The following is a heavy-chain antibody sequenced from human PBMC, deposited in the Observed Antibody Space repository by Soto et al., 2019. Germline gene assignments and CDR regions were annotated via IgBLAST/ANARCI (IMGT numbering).Heavy chain of an antibody. CDR1: GFTLTDSA. Sequence: SVKVSCKASGFTLTDSAVQWVRQARGQRLEWIGWIVVGSGITNYAQKFQERVTITWDLSTSTAYMELSSLRSEDTAVYHCAADSQHVGYRTLYNYFHGMDVWGQGTTVTGSS. V-gene: IGHV1-58*01. J-gene: IGHJ6*02. CDR3: AADSQHVGYRTLYNYFHGMDV. CDR2: IVVGSGIT. D-gene: IGHD5-18*01.